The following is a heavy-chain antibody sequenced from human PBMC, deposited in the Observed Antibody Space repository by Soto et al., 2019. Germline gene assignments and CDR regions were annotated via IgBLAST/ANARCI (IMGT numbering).Heavy chain of an antibody. D-gene: IGHD3-10*01. J-gene: IGHJ4*02. Sequence: KPSETLSLTCNVSGGPIKTGDYYWNWIRQPPGKGLEWIGYVFYSGATNYSPSLKSRAAISMDTSKNQFSLSLTSVTAADTAVYYCARAGFSYGHLLFWGQGIRVTVYS. V-gene: IGHV4-30-4*01. CDR2: VFYSGAT. CDR1: GGPIKTGDYY. CDR3: ARAGFSYGHLLF.